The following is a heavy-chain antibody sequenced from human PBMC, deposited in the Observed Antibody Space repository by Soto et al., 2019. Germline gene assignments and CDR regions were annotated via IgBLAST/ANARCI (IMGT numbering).Heavy chain of an antibody. V-gene: IGHV1-18*01. D-gene: IGHD3-3*01. J-gene: IGHJ6*02. CDR1: GYRFETYA. CDR2: IRAYNTDT. Sequence: QVQLVQSGAEVKRPGASVKVSCKSSGYRFETYAMSWVRQAPGQGLEWMGWIRAYNTDTYYAEKFQDRVTMTTDKSTGTAYMELRSLRSDDTAVYYCARGPGVIIGAMDVWGQGTTVTVSS. CDR3: ARGPGVIIGAMDV.